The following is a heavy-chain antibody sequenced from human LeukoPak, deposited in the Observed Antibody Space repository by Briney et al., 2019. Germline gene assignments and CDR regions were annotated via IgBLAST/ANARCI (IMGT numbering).Heavy chain of an antibody. CDR2: FSGTDGGT. J-gene: IGHJ4*02. D-gene: IGHD6-19*01. Sequence: GGSLRLSCAASGFTVSSYGMTWVRQAPGKGLEWVSSFSGTDGGTYYADSVKGRFTISRDNSKNTLYLQMNSLRAEDTAVYYCAKRSAESSGYFDYWGQGTLVTVSS. CDR1: GFTVSSYG. CDR3: AKRSAESSGYFDY. V-gene: IGHV3-23*01.